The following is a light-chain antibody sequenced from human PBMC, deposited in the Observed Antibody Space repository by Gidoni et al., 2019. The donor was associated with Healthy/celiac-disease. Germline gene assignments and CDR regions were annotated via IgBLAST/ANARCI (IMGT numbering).Light chain of an antibody. CDR2: EGS. J-gene: IGLJ1*01. Sequence: QSALTHPAPGPRSPGQSITISCTETSSDVGGYNHVSWYQQHPGKAPKLMIYEGSKRPSGVSNRFSGSKSGNTASLTISGLQAEDEADYYRSSYTSSSAYVFGTGTKVTVL. V-gene: IGLV2-14*01. CDR1: SSDVGGYNH. CDR3: SSYTSSSAYV.